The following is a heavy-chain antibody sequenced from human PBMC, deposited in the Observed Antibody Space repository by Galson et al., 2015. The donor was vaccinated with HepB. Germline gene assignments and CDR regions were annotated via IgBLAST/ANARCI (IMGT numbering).Heavy chain of an antibody. D-gene: IGHD6-13*01. J-gene: IGHJ4*02. CDR3: AREAAIAAPATCDY. V-gene: IGHV3-33*01. CDR1: GFTFSSHG. Sequence: SLRLSCAASGFTFSSHGMHWVRQTPGKGLEWVALIWSDGTNKYYADSVKGRFTISRDNSKNTLYLQMDSLRAEDTAAYYCAREAAIAAPATCDYWGPGTLVTVSS. CDR2: IWSDGTNK.